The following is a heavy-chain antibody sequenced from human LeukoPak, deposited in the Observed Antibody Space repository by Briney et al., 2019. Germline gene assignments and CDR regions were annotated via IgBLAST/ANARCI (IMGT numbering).Heavy chain of an antibody. D-gene: IGHD5/OR15-5a*01. V-gene: IGHV3-30*18. CDR2: ISYDGSNK. Sequence: GGSLRLSCAASGFTFSSYGMHWVRQAPGKGLEWVAVISYDGSNKYYADSVKGRFTISRDNSKNTLYLQMNSLRAEDTAVYYCAKSRDAFDIWGQGTMVTVSS. CDR1: GFTFSSYG. J-gene: IGHJ3*02. CDR3: AKSRDAFDI.